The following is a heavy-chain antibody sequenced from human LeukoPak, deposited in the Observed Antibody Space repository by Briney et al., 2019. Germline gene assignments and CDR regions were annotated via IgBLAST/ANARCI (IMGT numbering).Heavy chain of an antibody. V-gene: IGHV1-24*01. CDR3: ATATPQVVSAARKGYMDV. D-gene: IGHD2-2*01. Sequence: ASVKVSCKVSGYTLTELSMHWVRQAPGKGLEWMGGFDPEDGETIYAQKFQGSVTMTEDTSTDTAYMELSSLRSEDTAVYYCATATPQVVSAARKGYMDVWGKGTTVTVSS. CDR2: FDPEDGET. CDR1: GYTLTELS. J-gene: IGHJ6*03.